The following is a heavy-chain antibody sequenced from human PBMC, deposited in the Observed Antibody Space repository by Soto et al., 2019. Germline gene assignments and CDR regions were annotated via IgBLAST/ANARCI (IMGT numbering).Heavy chain of an antibody. CDR3: ATNYGSGSAHFDY. V-gene: IGHV1-69*02. D-gene: IGHD3-10*01. CDR1: GGTFSSYT. J-gene: IGHJ4*02. CDR2: SIPMLGMS. Sequence: QVQLVQSGPEVKKPGSSVMVSCTASGGTFSSYTINWVRQVPGQGPEWMGRSIPMLGMSNYAQKFQGRVMMIADKSTNTVYMELSSLRPEDTDIYYCATNYGSGSAHFDYWGQGTLVTVS.